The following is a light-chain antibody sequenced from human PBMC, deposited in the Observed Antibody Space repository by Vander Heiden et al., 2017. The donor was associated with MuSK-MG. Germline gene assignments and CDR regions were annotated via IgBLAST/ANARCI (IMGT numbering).Light chain of an antibody. Sequence: SYVLTQPPSVSVAPGQTARITCGGNNIGSKSVHWYQQKPGQAPVLVVYDDSDRPSGIPGRFSGSNSGNTATLTISRVEAGDEADYYCQVWDSSSDHRVVVFGGGTKLTVL. CDR3: QVWDSSSDHRVVV. CDR2: DDS. J-gene: IGLJ2*01. V-gene: IGLV3-21*02. CDR1: NIGSKS.